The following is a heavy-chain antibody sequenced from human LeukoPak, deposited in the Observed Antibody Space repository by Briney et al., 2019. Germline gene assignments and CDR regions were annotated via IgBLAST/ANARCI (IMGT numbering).Heavy chain of an antibody. CDR3: AKWVPGLYDSSGYYSPYFDH. V-gene: IGHV3-30*02. CDR1: GFTFSSYG. D-gene: IGHD3-22*01. J-gene: IGHJ4*02. Sequence: PGGSLRLSCAASGFTFSSYGMHWVRQAPGKGLEWVAFIRYDGSNKYYADSVKGRFTISRDNSKNTLYLQMNSLRAEDTAVYYCAKWVPGLYDSSGYYSPYFDHWGQGTLVTVSS. CDR2: IRYDGSNK.